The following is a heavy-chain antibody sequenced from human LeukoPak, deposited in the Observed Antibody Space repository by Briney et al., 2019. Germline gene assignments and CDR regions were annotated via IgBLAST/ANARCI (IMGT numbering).Heavy chain of an antibody. J-gene: IGHJ4*02. CDR3: VRQMGMGVDS. V-gene: IGHV3-53*01. CDR1: GFTVNINY. D-gene: IGHD1-26*01. CDR2: LYSGGAT. Sequence: GGSLRLSCAASGFTVNINYMNWVRQTPGKGLEWVSVLYSGGATYYADPVKGRFTISRDNSKNTLYLQMNSLRPEDTAVYYCVRQMGMGVDSWGQGTLVTVSS.